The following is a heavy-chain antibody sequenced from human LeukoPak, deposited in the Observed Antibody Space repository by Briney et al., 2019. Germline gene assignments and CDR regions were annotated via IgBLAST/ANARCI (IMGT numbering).Heavy chain of an antibody. V-gene: IGHV3-30*02. J-gene: IGHJ4*02. CDR3: AKGPRGGTYPSGGFFDY. CDR1: GFTFSTYG. CDR2: IRYDGNNK. Sequence: GGSLRLSCAASGFTFSTYGMHWVRQAPGKGLEWVAFIRYDGNNKYYADSVKGRFTISRDNSKNTLYLQMNSLRAEDTAVYYCAKGPRGGTYPSGGFFDYWGQGTLVTVSS. D-gene: IGHD1-26*01.